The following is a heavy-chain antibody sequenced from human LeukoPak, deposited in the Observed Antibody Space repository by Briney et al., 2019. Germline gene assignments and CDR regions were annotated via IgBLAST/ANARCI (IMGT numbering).Heavy chain of an antibody. V-gene: IGHV3-48*01. Sequence: AGGSLRLSCAASGFTFSSYYMNWVRQAPGKGLEWVSFISSSSSTIYYADSVKGRLTISRDNAKNSLYLQMNSLRAEDTAVYYCARGIAAAGNWYFDLWGRGTLVTVSS. CDR2: ISSSSSTI. CDR1: GFTFSSYY. J-gene: IGHJ2*01. CDR3: ARGIAAAGNWYFDL. D-gene: IGHD6-13*01.